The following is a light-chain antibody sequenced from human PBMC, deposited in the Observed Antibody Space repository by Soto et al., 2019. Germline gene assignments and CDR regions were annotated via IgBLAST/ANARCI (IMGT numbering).Light chain of an antibody. Sequence: QPVLTQPPSASGTPGQRVTISCSGSSSDIGTNAVNWYQQLPGTAPKLVIFNNDQRPSGVPDRFSGTKSGTSASLAISGLQSEDEADYYCALYVGSGTVVFGGGTKLTVL. CDR3: ALYVGSGTVV. CDR2: NND. CDR1: SSDIGTNA. V-gene: IGLV1-44*01. J-gene: IGLJ2*01.